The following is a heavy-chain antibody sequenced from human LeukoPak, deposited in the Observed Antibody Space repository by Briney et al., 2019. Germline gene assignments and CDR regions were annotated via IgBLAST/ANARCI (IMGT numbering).Heavy chain of an antibody. J-gene: IGHJ4*02. Sequence: PGGSLRLSCAASGFTFSDYYMSRIRQAPGKGLEWVSYISSSGSTIYYADSVKGRFTISRDNAKNSLYLQMNSLRAEDTAVYYCARRASPIFGVVIYDYWGQGTLVTVSS. CDR3: ARRASPIFGVVIYDY. CDR2: ISSSGSTI. V-gene: IGHV3-11*01. D-gene: IGHD3-3*01. CDR1: GFTFSDYY.